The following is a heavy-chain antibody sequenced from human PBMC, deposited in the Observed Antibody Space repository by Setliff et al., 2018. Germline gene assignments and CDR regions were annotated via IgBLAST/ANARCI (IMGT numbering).Heavy chain of an antibody. CDR1: GYSFTSYW. J-gene: IGHJ5*02. CDR2: IYPGDSDT. D-gene: IGHD3-3*01. CDR3: ARQYYNFWSGYSPKKGWFDP. Sequence: GESLKISCKGSGYSFTSYWIAWVRQMPGKGLEWMGIIYPGDSDTRYSPSFEGQVTISADKSISTAYLQWSSLKASDTAMYYCARQYYNFWSGYSPKKGWFDPWGQGTLGTVSS. V-gene: IGHV5-51*01.